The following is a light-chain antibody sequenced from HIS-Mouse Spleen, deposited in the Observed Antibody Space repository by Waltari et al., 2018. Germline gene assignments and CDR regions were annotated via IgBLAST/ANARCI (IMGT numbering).Light chain of an antibody. CDR2: EGS. V-gene: IGLV2-23*03. CDR3: CSYAGSSTFVNWV. Sequence: QSALPQPASVSGSPGQSITISCPGTSSAAGSYNLFSWYQQHPGKAPKLMIYEGSKRPSGVSNRFSGSKSGNTASLTISGLQAEDEADYYCCSYAGSSTFVNWVFGGGTKLTVL. J-gene: IGLJ3*02. CDR1: SSAAGSYNL.